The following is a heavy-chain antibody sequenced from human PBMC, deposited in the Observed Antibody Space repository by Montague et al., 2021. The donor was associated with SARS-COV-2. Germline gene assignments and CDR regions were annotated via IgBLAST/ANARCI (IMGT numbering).Heavy chain of an antibody. J-gene: IGHJ6*02. CDR1: GGSFSGYY. Sequence: SETLSLTCAVYGGSFSGYYWSWIRQPPGKGLEWIGEINQSGSTNXXPSLKSRVTISVDTSKNQFSLKLSSVTAADTAVYYCARGRRILLWLGELLSGGDYYGMDVWGQGTTVTVSS. V-gene: IGHV4-34*01. CDR3: ARGRRILLWLGELLSGGDYYGMDV. D-gene: IGHD3-10*01. CDR2: INQSGST.